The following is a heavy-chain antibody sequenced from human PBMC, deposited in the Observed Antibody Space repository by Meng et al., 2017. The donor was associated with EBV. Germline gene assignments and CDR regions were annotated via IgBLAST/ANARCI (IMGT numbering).Heavy chain of an antibody. V-gene: IGHV1-18*01. CDR3: ARGMRNFNF. Sequence: VQLVQSGAGVKKPGASVKVSCKASGYTFSSFGISWVRQAPGQGPEWIGWISAYNGDTKYAQKFQGRVTVTTDTSTSTAYMELRSLRRDDTAVYYCARGMRNFNFWGQGTLVTVSS. CDR2: ISAYNGDT. J-gene: IGHJ4*02. CDR1: GYTFSSFG.